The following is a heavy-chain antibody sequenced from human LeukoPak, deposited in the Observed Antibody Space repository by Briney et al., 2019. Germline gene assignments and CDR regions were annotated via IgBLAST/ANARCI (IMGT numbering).Heavy chain of an antibody. CDR3: AKSSGLTYEPWAYCGGDCYRQFDY. CDR1: GFTFSSYA. V-gene: IGHV3-30*04. J-gene: IGHJ4*02. D-gene: IGHD2-21*02. Sequence: GGSLRLSCAASGFTFSSYAMHWVRQAPGKGLEWVAVISYDGSNKYYADSVKGRFTISRDNSKNTLYLQMNSLRAEDTAVYYCAKSSGLTYEPWAYCGGDCYRQFDYWGQGTLVTVSS. CDR2: ISYDGSNK.